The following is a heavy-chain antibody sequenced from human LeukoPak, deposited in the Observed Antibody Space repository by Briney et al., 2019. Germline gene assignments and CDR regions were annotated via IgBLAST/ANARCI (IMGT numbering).Heavy chain of an antibody. CDR1: GGSISSYY. D-gene: IGHD6-19*01. J-gene: IGHJ4*02. CDR3: ARGSSDWYADY. CDR2: IYYSGNT. Sequence: PSETLSLTCTVSGGSISSYYWSWIRQPPGKGLEWIGYIYYSGNTKYNPSLKSRVTISVDTSKKQFSLKVSSVTAADTAVYYCARGSSDWYADYWGQGTLVTVSS. V-gene: IGHV4-59*01.